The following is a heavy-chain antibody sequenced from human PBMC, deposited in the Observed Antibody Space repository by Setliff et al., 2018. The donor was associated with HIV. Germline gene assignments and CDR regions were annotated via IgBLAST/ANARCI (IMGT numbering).Heavy chain of an antibody. CDR1: GGSISSTTYY. J-gene: IGHJ6*02. CDR3: ARGLSVYSYANVYYYHGMDV. Sequence: PSETLSLTCTVSGGSISSTTYYWGWIRQPPGKGLEWIGSFHYSGSTSYNPSLKSRVAISVDTPKSQFSLKMTSVTAADTAVYYCARGLSVYSYANVYYYHGMDVWGQGTTVTVSS. CDR2: FHYSGST. V-gene: IGHV4-39*01. D-gene: IGHD5-18*01.